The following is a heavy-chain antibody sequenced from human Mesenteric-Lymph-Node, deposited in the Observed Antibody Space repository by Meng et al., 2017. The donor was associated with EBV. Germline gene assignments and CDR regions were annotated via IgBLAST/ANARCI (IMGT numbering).Heavy chain of an antibody. CDR2: IYHSGST. Sequence: QVQLEESGPGLVKASGTLSLTCAVAGGSIISSNWWSWVRQPPGKGLEWIGEIYHSGSTKYTPSLKSRVTISVDKSKNQLSLKLSSVTAADTAVYYCAGEGEVGIVNNWLDPWGRGTLVTVSS. D-gene: IGHD1-26*01. CDR3: AGEGEVGIVNNWLDP. CDR1: GGSIISSNW. V-gene: IGHV4-4*02. J-gene: IGHJ5*02.